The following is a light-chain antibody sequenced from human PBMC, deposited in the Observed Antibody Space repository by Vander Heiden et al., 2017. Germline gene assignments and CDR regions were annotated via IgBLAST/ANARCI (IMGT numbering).Light chain of an antibody. CDR1: SSDLGGYNY. J-gene: IGLJ1*01. CDR2: DVS. Sequence: QSALTPPASVSGSPGQSITISCTGTSSDLGGYNYVSWYQQHPGKAPKLMIYDVSNRPSGVSNRFSGSKSGNTASLTISGLQAEDEADYYCSSYTSSSAPYVFGTGTKVTVL. V-gene: IGLV2-14*03. CDR3: SSYTSSSAPYV.